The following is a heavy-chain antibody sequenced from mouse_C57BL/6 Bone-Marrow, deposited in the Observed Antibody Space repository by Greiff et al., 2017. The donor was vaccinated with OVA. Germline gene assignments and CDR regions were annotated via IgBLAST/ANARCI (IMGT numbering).Heavy chain of an antibody. J-gene: IGHJ2*01. CDR1: GYTFTSYT. D-gene: IGHD1-1*01. CDR3: ARRLYYGSRDFDY. Sequence: QVQLQQSGAELARPGASVKMSCKASGYTFTSYTMHWVKQRPGQGLEWIGYINPSSGYTKYNQKFKDKATLTADKSSSTAYMQLISLTTEDSAVYYCARRLYYGSRDFDYWGQGTTLTVSS. CDR2: INPSSGYT. V-gene: IGHV1-4*01.